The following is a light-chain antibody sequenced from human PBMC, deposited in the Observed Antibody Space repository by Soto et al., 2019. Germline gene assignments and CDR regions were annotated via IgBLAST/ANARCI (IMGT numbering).Light chain of an antibody. CDR1: KNDIGSSDY. V-gene: IGLV2-14*01. CDR3: SSSTNSNTLV. J-gene: IGLJ3*02. Sequence: QSVLTQPASVSASPGQSITISCTGGKNDIGSSDYVSWYQQHPGKAPKLIIYGVSNRPSGTSDRFSGSKSGNTASLTISGLQSDDEADYYCSSSTNSNTLVFGGG. CDR2: GVS.